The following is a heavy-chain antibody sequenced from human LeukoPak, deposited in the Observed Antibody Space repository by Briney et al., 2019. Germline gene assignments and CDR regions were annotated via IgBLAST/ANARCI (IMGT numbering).Heavy chain of an antibody. CDR2: IYYSGST. D-gene: IGHD6-13*01. J-gene: IGHJ5*02. Sequence: PSETLSLTCTVSGGSISSSSYYWGWIRQPPGKGLEWIGSIYYSGSTYYNPSLKSRVTISVDTSRNQFSLKLSSVTAADTAVYYCARQGARSSSWYFVPWGQGTLVTVSS. CDR3: ARQGARSSSWYFVP. V-gene: IGHV4-39*01. CDR1: GGSISSSSYY.